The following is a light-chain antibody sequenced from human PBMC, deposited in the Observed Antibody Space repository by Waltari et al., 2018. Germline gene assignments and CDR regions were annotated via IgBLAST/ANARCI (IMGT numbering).Light chain of an antibody. CDR3: QAWDTSTYHVV. Sequence: QQEPGQAPCVVLYQYTKRPSGSPERFSCSNSGNTATLTISGTQAMDEADYYCQAWDTSTYHVVVGGGTKLTVL. J-gene: IGLJ2*01. V-gene: IGLV3-1*01. CDR2: QYT.